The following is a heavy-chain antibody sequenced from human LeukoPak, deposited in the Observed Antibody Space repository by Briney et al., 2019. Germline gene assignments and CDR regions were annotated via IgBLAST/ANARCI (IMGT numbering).Heavy chain of an antibody. Sequence: GGSLRLSCAASGFSFTTHVMNWVRQAPGKGLEWVSAISGAGSGTDYADAVKGRLTISRENTKNTLYVQMNGLRAEDTAVYYCARASGKAFDSWGPGTLVTVSS. CDR1: GFSFTTHV. D-gene: IGHD1-26*01. V-gene: IGHV3-23*01. J-gene: IGHJ4*02. CDR2: ISGAGSGT. CDR3: ARASGKAFDS.